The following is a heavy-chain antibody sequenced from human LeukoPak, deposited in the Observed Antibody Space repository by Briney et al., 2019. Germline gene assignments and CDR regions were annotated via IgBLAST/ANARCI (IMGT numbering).Heavy chain of an antibody. CDR3: AKDGYCSSTSCAKKKYYFDY. CDR2: ISGSGGST. Sequence: GGSLRLSCAASGFTFSSYVMSWVRQAPGKGLEWVSAISGSGGSTYYADSVKGRFTISRDNSKNTLYLQMNSLRAEDTAVYYCAKDGYCSSTSCAKKKYYFDYWGQGTLVTVSS. J-gene: IGHJ4*02. V-gene: IGHV3-23*01. D-gene: IGHD2-2*03. CDR1: GFTFSSYV.